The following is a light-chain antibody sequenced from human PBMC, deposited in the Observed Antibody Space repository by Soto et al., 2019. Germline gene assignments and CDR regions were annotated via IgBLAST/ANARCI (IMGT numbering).Light chain of an antibody. CDR2: DVS. CDR3: CSYAGTYTLV. Sequence: QSVLTQPRSVSGSPGQSVTISCTGTSSDVGGYNDVSWYQQHPGKAPKFIIYDVSKRPSGVPDRFSGSKSGNTASLTISGLQAEDEADYYCCSYAGTYTLVFGGGTKLTVL. V-gene: IGLV2-11*01. CDR1: SSDVGGYND. J-gene: IGLJ2*01.